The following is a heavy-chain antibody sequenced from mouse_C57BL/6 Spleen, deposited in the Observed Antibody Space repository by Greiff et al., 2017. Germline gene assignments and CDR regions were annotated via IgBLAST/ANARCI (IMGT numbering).Heavy chain of an antibody. J-gene: IGHJ2*01. CDR2: IYPSSGNT. V-gene: IGHV1-81*01. CDR1: GYTFTSYG. CDR3: AREANYYGSSF. D-gene: IGHD1-1*01. Sequence: QVQLKQSGAELVRPGASVKLSCKASGYTFTSYGISWVKQRTGQGLEWIGEIYPSSGNTYYNEKFKGKATLTADKSSSTAYMELRSLTSEDSAVFFCAREANYYGSSFGGQGTTLTVSA.